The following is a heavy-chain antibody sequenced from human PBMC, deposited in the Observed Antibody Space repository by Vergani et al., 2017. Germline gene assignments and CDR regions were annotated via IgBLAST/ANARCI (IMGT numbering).Heavy chain of an antibody. V-gene: IGHV3-48*02. CDR1: GFTFSSYS. D-gene: IGHD3-3*01. J-gene: IGHJ6*03. CDR3: AGGSYYDFWSGYPTYYYYYMDV. CDR2: ISSSSSTI. Sequence: EVQLVESGGGLVQPGGSLRLSCAASGFTFSSYSMNWVRQAPGKGLEWVSYISSSSSTIYYADSVKGRFTISRDNAKNSLYLQMNSLRDEDTAVYYCAGGSYYDFWSGYPTYYYYYMDVWGKGTTVTVSS.